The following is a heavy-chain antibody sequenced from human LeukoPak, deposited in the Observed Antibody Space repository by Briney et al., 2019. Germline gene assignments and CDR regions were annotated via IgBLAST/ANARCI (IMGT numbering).Heavy chain of an antibody. D-gene: IGHD3-22*01. CDR3: ARSSYDSSGYYYRNFDY. J-gene: IGHJ4*02. CDR2: IYPGDSDT. V-gene: IGHV5-51*01. Sequence: GESLKIPCKGSGYSFTNYWIGWVRQMPGKGLEWMGIIYPGDSDTRYSPSFQGQVTISADKSISTAYLQWSSLKASDTAMYYCARSSYDSSGYYYRNFDYWGQGTLVTVSS. CDR1: GYSFTNYW.